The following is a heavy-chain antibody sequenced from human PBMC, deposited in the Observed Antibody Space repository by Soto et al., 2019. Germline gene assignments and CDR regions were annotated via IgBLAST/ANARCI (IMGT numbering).Heavy chain of an antibody. Sequence: PVGSLRLSCAASGFTFSSYSMNWVRQAPGKGLEWVSSISSSSSYIYYADSVKGRFTISRDNAKNSLYLQMNSLRAEDTAVYYCARESSITMVRGVPLDYWGQGTLVTVSS. CDR2: ISSSSSYI. J-gene: IGHJ4*02. CDR1: GFTFSSYS. D-gene: IGHD3-10*01. V-gene: IGHV3-21*01. CDR3: ARESSITMVRGVPLDY.